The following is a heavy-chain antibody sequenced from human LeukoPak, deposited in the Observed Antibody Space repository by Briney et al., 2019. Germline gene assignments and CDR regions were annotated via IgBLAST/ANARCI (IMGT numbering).Heavy chain of an antibody. J-gene: IGHJ4*02. CDR1: GGSISSGGYS. V-gene: IGHV4-30-4*07. CDR3: ATATVTKAYYFDY. D-gene: IGHD4-17*01. CDR2: IYYSGST. Sequence: SQTLSLTCAVSGGSISSGGYSWSWIRQPRGKGREWIVYIYYSGSTYYNASLKSRVTISVDTSKNQFSLKLSSVTAADTAVYYCATATVTKAYYFDYWGQGTLVTVSS.